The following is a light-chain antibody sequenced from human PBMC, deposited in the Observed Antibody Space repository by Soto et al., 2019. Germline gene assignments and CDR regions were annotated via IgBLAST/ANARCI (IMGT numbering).Light chain of an antibody. CDR1: SGHSSYA. CDR2: LNSDGSH. Sequence: QLVLTQSPSASASLGASVKLTCTLSSGHSSYAIAWHQQQPEKGPRYLMKLNSDGSHTKWDGIPDRFSGSSSGAERYLTISGLQSEDEADYYCQTWGTGYWVFGGGTKLTVL. CDR3: QTWGTGYWV. V-gene: IGLV4-69*01. J-gene: IGLJ3*02.